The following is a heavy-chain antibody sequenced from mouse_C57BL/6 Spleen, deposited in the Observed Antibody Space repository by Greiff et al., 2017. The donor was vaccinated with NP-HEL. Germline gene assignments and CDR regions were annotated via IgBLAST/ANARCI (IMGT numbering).Heavy chain of an antibody. CDR1: GFNIKDDY. CDR3: TTVVLYYGSSYVAY. D-gene: IGHD1-1*01. Sequence: VQLQQSGAELVRPGASVKLSCTASGFNIKDDYMHWVKQRPEQGLEWIGWIDPENGDTEYASKFQGKATITADTSSNTAYLQLSSLTSEDTAVYYCTTVVLYYGSSYVAYWGQGTLVTVSA. CDR2: IDPENGDT. J-gene: IGHJ3*01. V-gene: IGHV14-4*01.